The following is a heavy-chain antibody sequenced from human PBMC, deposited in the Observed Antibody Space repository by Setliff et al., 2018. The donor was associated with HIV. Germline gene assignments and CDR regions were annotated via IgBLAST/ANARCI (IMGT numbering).Heavy chain of an antibody. Sequence: SETLSLTCTVSGGSINNYFWSWIRQAPGRGLEWIGYIYYSGETNYNPSLKSRVTFSVDTSKNQFSLKLSSVTAADSAVYYCARDYYNFQDMWGQGTMVTVSS. CDR1: GGSINNYF. D-gene: IGHD3-3*01. CDR2: IYYSGET. J-gene: IGHJ3*02. V-gene: IGHV4-59*01. CDR3: ARDYYNFQDM.